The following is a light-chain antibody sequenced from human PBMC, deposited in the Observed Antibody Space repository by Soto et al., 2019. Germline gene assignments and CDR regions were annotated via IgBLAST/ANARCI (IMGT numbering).Light chain of an antibody. CDR2: GAS. V-gene: IGKV3-15*01. Sequence: EIVMTQSPATLSVSPGERATLSCRASQSVSSNLAWYQQKPGQAPRLLIYGASTRATGIPARFSGSGSGTEFTLTISGLQSEDFAVYSCQQYNNWPPWTFGHGTQVEIK. CDR3: QQYNNWPPWT. CDR1: QSVSSN. J-gene: IGKJ1*01.